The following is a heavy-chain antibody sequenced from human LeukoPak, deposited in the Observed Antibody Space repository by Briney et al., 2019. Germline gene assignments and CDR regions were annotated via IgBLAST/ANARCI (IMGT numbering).Heavy chain of an antibody. CDR2: INHSGST. CDR3: ARDMDDSSGFDY. V-gene: IGHV4-34*01. Sequence: SETLSLTCAVYGGSFSGYYWSWIRQPPGKGLEWIGEINHSGSTNYNPSLKSRVTISVDTSKNQFSLKLSSVTAADTAVYYCARDMDDSSGFDYWGQGTLATVSS. D-gene: IGHD3-22*01. J-gene: IGHJ4*02. CDR1: GGSFSGYY.